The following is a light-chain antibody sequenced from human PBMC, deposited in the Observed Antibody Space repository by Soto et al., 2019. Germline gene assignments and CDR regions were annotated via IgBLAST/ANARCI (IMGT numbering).Light chain of an antibody. Sequence: EMVMTQSPATLSVSPGERVTLSCRASESVHRNLAWYQQKPGQGPSLLIYYASTRATGVPDRFTGSGPGTDYTLTISRLQSEDVGGYHCQHFSNRPPAFGPGTNVEIK. V-gene: IGKV3-15*01. CDR1: ESVHRN. CDR3: QHFSNRPPA. CDR2: YAS. J-gene: IGKJ3*01.